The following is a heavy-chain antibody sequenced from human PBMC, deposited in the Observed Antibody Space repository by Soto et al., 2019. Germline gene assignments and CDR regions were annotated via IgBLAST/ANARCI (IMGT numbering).Heavy chain of an antibody. V-gene: IGHV1-69*01. CDR3: ARVGRADYDILTGYGMDV. J-gene: IGHJ6*02. Sequence: QVQLVQSGAEVKKPGSSVKVSCKASGGTFSSYAISWVRQAPGQGLEWMGGIIPIFGTANYAQKFQGRVTITADESTSTAYMELSSLRSEDTAVYYCARVGRADYDILTGYGMDVWGQGTTVTVSS. D-gene: IGHD3-9*01. CDR1: GGTFSSYA. CDR2: IIPIFGTA.